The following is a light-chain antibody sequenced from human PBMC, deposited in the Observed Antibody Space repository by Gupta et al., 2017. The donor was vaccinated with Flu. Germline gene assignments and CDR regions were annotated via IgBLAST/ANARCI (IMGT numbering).Light chain of an antibody. J-gene: IGKJ1*01. CDR1: QGISSY. CDR3: QQRNSSSWT. CDR2: AAS. Sequence: DIQLTQSPSFLSASVGDRVTITCRASQGISSYLAWYQQKPGKAPKLLIYAASTLQSGVPSRFSGSGSGTEFTLTISSRQPEDFATYYCQQRNSSSWTFGQGTKVEIK. V-gene: IGKV1-9*01.